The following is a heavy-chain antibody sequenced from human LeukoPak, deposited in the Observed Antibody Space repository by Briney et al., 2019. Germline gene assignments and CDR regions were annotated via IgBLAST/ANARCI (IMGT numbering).Heavy chain of an antibody. Sequence: ASVKVSCTASGYTFTSYAMNWVRQAPGQGLEWMGGIIPIFGTANYAQKFQGRVTITADESTSTAYMELSSLRSEDTAVYYCARGSPGASVAGRQYIFDYWGQGTLVTVSS. V-gene: IGHV1-69*13. D-gene: IGHD6-19*01. CDR3: ARGSPGASVAGRQYIFDY. CDR1: GYTFTSYA. CDR2: IIPIFGTA. J-gene: IGHJ4*02.